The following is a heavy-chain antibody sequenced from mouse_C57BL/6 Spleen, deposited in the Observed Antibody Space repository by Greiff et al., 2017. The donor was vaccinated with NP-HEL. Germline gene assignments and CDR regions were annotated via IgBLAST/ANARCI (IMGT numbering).Heavy chain of an antibody. D-gene: IGHD2-2*01. CDR1: GYTFTDYN. CDR3: ARGGHGSYAMDY. V-gene: IGHV1-18*01. CDR2: INPNNGGT. J-gene: IGHJ4*01. Sequence: EVKLMESGPELVKPGASVKIPCKASGYTFTDYNMDWVKQSHGKSLEWIGDINPNNGGTIYNQKFKGKATLTVDKSSSTAYMELRSLTSEDTAVYYCARGGHGSYAMDYWGQGTSVTVSS.